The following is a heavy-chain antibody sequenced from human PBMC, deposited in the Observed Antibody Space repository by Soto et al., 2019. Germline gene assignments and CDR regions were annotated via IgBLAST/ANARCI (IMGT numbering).Heavy chain of an antibody. V-gene: IGHV3-23*01. CDR2: ISGSGGST. CDR3: AKAARGIAVAAPFFQH. D-gene: IGHD6-19*01. CDR1: GFTFSSYA. J-gene: IGHJ1*01. Sequence: GGSLRLSCAASGFTFSSYAMSWVRQAPGKGLEWVSAISGSGGSTYYADSVKGRFTISRDNSKNTLYLQMNSLRAEDTAVYYCAKAARGIAVAAPFFQHWGQGTLVTVSS.